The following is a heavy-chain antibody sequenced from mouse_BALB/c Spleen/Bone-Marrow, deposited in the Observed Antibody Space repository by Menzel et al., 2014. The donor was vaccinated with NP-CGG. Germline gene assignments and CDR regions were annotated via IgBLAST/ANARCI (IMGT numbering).Heavy chain of an antibody. CDR1: GYTFTSYY. CDR3: TRSNGNWFAY. Sequence: VQLQQSGAELVKPGASVKLSCKASGYTFTSYYMYWVKQRPGQGLEWIGEINPSNGGTNFNEKFKNKATLTVDKSSSXAYMQLSSLIFEDSAVYYCTRSNGNWFAYWGQGTLVTVSA. J-gene: IGHJ3*01. CDR2: INPSNGGT. V-gene: IGHV1S81*02. D-gene: IGHD2-1*01.